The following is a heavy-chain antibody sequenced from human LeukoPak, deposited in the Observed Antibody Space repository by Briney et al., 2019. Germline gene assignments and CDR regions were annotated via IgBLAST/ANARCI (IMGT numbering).Heavy chain of an antibody. CDR1: GFTFKDYA. Sequence: GGSLRLSCTASGFTFKDYAMDWVRQAPGKGLEWISVISGDGKTTKSAASVEGRFTISRDNSRNSVFLQLNSLRTDDSALYYCAKALRWGEGHSSIYRHLDFWGQATMVNV. CDR2: ISGDGKTT. D-gene: IGHD3-16*01. V-gene: IGHV3-43*02. CDR3: AKALRWGEGHSSIYRHLDF. J-gene: IGHJ4*02.